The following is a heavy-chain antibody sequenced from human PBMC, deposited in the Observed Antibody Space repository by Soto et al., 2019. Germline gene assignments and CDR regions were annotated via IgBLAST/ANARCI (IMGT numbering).Heavy chain of an antibody. Sequence: GGSLRLSCAASGFTFSSYEMNWVRQAPGKGLEWVSYISSSGSTIYYADSVKGRFTISRDNAKNSLYLQMNSLRAEDTAVYYCARGYSGYDWGVDYWGPGTLVTVSS. V-gene: IGHV3-48*03. CDR2: ISSSGSTI. CDR1: GFTFSSYE. D-gene: IGHD5-12*01. CDR3: ARGYSGYDWGVDY. J-gene: IGHJ4*02.